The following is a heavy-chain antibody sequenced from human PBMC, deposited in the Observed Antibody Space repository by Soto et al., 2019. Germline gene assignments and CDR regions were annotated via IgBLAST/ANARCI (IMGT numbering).Heavy chain of an antibody. V-gene: IGHV1-46*01. CDR1: GYTFTSNH. D-gene: IGHD6-6*01. CDR2: INPSDGST. CDR3: ARAKQIGQYYFDS. J-gene: IGHJ4*02. Sequence: QVQLVQSGAEVKKPGASVKVSCKASGYTFTSNHMHWVRQVPGQGLEWMGIINPSDGSTIYLDKFQGRVTMTRDTSTSTLYMELSGLTSGDTAIYYCARAKQIGQYYFDSWGQGTLVTVSS.